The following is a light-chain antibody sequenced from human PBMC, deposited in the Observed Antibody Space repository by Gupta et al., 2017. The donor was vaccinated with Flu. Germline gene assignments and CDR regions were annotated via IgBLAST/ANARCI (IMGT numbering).Light chain of an antibody. CDR1: QSVSSY. J-gene: IGKJ4*02. Sequence: GLPHSPATLSLSPGERATISCRASQSVSSYLAWYQQKPGQAPRLLIYDASSRATGIPARFSGSGSGTDFTLTISSLEPEDFAVYYCQHRNNWPLTFGGGTKVEIK. CDR3: QHRNNWPLT. CDR2: DAS. V-gene: IGKV3-11*01.